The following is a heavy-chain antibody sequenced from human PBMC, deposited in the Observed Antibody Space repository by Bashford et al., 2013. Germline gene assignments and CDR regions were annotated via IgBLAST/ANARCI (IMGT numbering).Heavy chain of an antibody. D-gene: IGHD6-6*01. V-gene: IGHV3-21*01. CDR2: ITSSSSYT. CDR3: ARDSSPTWQLVATFHDAFDI. J-gene: IGHJ3*02. Sequence: VRQAPGKGLEWVSSITSSSSYTFYADSVKGRFTISRDNSKNSLYLQVDSLRVEDTAVYYCARDSSPTWQLVATFHDAFDIWGQGTMVTVSS.